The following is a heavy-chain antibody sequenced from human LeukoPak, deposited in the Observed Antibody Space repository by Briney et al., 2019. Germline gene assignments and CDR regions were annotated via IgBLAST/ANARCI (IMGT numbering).Heavy chain of an antibody. V-gene: IGHV3-30*04. D-gene: IGHD6-19*01. CDR3: ARLYSSGWYYFDN. CDR2: TSYHGRNA. CDR1: GFTFSNYA. Sequence: GGSLRLSCSVSGFTFSNYAMHWVRQAPGKGLEWVATTSYHGRNAYYADSVKGRFNISRDNSKNTLYLEMNSLRPEDTAVYYCARLYSSGWYYFDNWGQGTLVTVSS. J-gene: IGHJ4*02.